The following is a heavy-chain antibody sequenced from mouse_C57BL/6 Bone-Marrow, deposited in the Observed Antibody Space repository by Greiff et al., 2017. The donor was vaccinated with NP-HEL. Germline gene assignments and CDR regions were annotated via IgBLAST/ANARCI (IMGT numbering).Heavy chain of an antibody. V-gene: IGHV5-16*01. CDR3: ARDTAYYSNSYAMDY. J-gene: IGHJ4*01. Sequence: EVQRVESEGGLVQPGSSMKLSCTASGFTFSDYYMAWVRQVPEKGLEWVANINYDGSSTYYLDSLKSRFIISRDNAKNILYLQMSSLKSEDTATYYCARDTAYYSNSYAMDYWGQGTSVTVSS. CDR1: GFTFSDYY. CDR2: INYDGSST. D-gene: IGHD2-5*01.